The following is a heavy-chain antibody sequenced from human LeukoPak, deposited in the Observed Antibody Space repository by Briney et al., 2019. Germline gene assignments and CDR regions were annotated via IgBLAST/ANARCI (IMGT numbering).Heavy chain of an antibody. CDR3: ARIGHEDYYFDY. J-gene: IGHJ4*02. Sequence: SETLSLTCTVSGGSISSYYWSWIRQPPGKGLEWIGYIYYSGSTNYNPSLKSRVTISVDTSKNQFSLKLGSVTAADTAVYYCARIGHEDYYFDYWGQGTLVPVSS. V-gene: IGHV4-59*01. CDR2: IYYSGST. CDR1: GGSISSYY.